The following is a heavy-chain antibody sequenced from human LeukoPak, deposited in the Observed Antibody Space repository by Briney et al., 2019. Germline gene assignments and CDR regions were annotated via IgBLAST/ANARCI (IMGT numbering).Heavy chain of an antibody. CDR3: ARATVTLDFDY. V-gene: IGHV3-74*01. J-gene: IGHJ4*02. Sequence: GGSLRLSCAASGFTFSTYWMHRVRQVPGKGLVWISRINSDGSVSYADSVKGRFTISRDNAKNTLYLQMNSLRAEDTAVYYCARATVTLDFDYWGQGTLVTVSS. D-gene: IGHD4-17*01. CDR2: INSDGSV. CDR1: GFTFSTYW.